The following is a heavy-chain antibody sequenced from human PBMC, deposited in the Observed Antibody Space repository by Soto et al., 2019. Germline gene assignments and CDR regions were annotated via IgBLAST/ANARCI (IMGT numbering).Heavy chain of an antibody. CDR1: GFTFSSYA. V-gene: IGHV3-30-3*01. Sequence: GGSLRVSCAASGFTFSSYAMHWVGQAPGKGLEWVAVISYDGSNKYYADSVKGRFTISRDNSKNTLYLQMNSLRAGDTAVYYCARGEKPYYYYYGMDVWGQGTTVTRLL. CDR2: ISYDGSNK. J-gene: IGHJ6*02. CDR3: ARGEKPYYYYYGMDV.